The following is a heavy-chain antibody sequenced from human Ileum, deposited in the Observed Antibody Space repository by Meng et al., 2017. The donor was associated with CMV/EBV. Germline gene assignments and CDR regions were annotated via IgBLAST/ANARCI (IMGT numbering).Heavy chain of an antibody. CDR2: ISSSSSYI. V-gene: IGHV3-21*01. J-gene: IGHJ5*02. Sequence: YSMNWVRQAPGKGLEWVSSISSSSSYIYYADSVKGRFTISRDNAKNSLYLQMNSLGAEDTAVYYCARDPRYYYDSSGYYPTNWFDPWGQGTLVTVSS. D-gene: IGHD3-22*01. CDR3: ARDPRYYYDSSGYYPTNWFDP. CDR1: YS.